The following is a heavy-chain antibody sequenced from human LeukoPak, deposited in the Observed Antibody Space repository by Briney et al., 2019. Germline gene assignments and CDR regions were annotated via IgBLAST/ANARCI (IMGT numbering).Heavy chain of an antibody. CDR1: GFTFSSYA. CDR2: ISGSGGST. J-gene: IGHJ1*01. V-gene: IGHV3-23*01. Sequence: RGSLRLSCAASGFTFSSYAMTWVRQAPGKGLGWVSTISGSGGSTYYADSVKGRFTISRDNSKNTRYLQMNSLRAEDTAVYYCAKSKEEYFQHWGQGNLVTVSS. CDR3: AKSKEEYFQH.